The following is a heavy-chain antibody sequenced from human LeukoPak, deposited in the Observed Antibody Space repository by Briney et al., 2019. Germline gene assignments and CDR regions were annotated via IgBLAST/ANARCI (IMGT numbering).Heavy chain of an antibody. V-gene: IGHV3-30*02. J-gene: IGHJ4*02. CDR2: IRYDGNNK. CDR3: AKDSATMIVMIRRAPRGQLDY. D-gene: IGHD3-22*01. CDR1: GFSFSSYG. Sequence: GGSLRLSCAASGFSFSSYGMYWVRQAPGKGLERVAFIRYDGNNKYSADSVKGRFTTSRDNSTNTLYLQMSSLRAGDTAVYYCAKDSATMIVMIRRAPRGQLDYWGQGTLVTVSS.